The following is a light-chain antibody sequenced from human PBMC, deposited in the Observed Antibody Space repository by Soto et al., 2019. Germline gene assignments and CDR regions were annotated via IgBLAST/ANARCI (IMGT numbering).Light chain of an antibody. CDR1: TGAVTNYHY. CDR2: DAT. V-gene: IGLV7-46*01. CDR3: LLFFSGVPV. J-gene: IGLJ1*01. Sequence: AFVSPVPSLSVSPGGTVSLTCGSNTGAVTNYHYPHWFQQRPGQAPMTLIYDATDKPPWTPVRFSGSLLGDKAALTLSGVQTEDEAEYYCLLFFSGVPVFGLGTKVTV.